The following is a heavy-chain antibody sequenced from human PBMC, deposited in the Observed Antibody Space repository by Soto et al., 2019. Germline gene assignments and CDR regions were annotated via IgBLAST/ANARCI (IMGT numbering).Heavy chain of an antibody. CDR3: ARTGGYCSGGSCYGDYYYGMDV. CDR1: GYTFTSYG. Sequence: QVQLVQSGAEVKKPGASVKVSCKASGYTFTSYGISWVRQAPEQGLEWMGWISAYNGNTNYAQKLQGRVTMTTDTSTSTAYMELRSLRSDDTAVYYCARTGGYCSGGSCYGDYYYGMDVWGQGTTVTVSS. V-gene: IGHV1-18*01. CDR2: ISAYNGNT. J-gene: IGHJ6*02. D-gene: IGHD2-15*01.